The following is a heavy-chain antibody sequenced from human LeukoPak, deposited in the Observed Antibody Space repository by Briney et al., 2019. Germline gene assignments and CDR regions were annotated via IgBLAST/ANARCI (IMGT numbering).Heavy chain of an antibody. CDR1: GYTFTGYY. D-gene: IGHD4-17*01. J-gene: IGHJ5*02. CDR3: ARDRPWLVTVTTEPCFDP. Sequence: ASVKVSCTASGYTFTGYYMHWVRQAPGQGLEWMGWINPNSGGTNYAQKFQGRVTMTRDTSISTAYMELSRLRSDDTAVYYCARDRPWLVTVTTEPCFDPWGQGTLVTVSS. V-gene: IGHV1-2*02. CDR2: INPNSGGT.